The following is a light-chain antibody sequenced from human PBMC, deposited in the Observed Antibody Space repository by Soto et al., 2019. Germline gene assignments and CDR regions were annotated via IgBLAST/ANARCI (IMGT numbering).Light chain of an antibody. CDR3: QQYGSSPRT. Sequence: EIVLTQSPGSLSLSPGERATLSCRASQSVSSSSLAWYQQKPGQAHRLIIYGASSRATGIPDRFSGSGSGTDFTLTISRLEPEDFAVYYCQQYGSSPRTFGQGTKVEIK. J-gene: IGKJ1*01. CDR2: GAS. CDR1: QSVSSSS. V-gene: IGKV3-20*01.